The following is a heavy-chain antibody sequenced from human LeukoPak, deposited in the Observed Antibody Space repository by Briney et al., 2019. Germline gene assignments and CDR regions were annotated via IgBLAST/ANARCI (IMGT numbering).Heavy chain of an antibody. D-gene: IGHD6-19*01. Sequence: GGSLRLSCAASGCTFSGSAMHWVRQASGKGLEWVGRIRSKANSYATAYAASVKGRFTISRDDSKNTAYLQMNSLKTEDTAVYYCTSSIAVAGSQNFDYWGQGTLVTVSS. CDR2: IRSKANSYAT. J-gene: IGHJ4*02. CDR3: TSSIAVAGSQNFDY. V-gene: IGHV3-73*01. CDR1: GCTFSGSA.